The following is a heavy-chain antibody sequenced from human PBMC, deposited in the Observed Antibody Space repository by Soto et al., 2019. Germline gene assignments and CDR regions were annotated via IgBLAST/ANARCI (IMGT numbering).Heavy chain of an antibody. V-gene: IGHV5-51*01. D-gene: IGHD2-8*01. CDR1: GYNFNIYW. CDR3: ARQDGVGIYYFDY. J-gene: IGHJ4*01. Sequence: GESLKISCKGSGYNFNIYWIAWVRHMPGKGLEWMGIIYPGDSDTRYSPSFQGQVTISVDKSINTAYLQWSSLKASDTAMYYCARQDGVGIYYFDYWGRGTLVTVSS. CDR2: IYPGDSDT.